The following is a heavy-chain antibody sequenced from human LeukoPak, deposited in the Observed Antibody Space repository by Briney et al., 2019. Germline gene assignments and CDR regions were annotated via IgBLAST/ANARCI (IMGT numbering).Heavy chain of an antibody. D-gene: IGHD3-10*01. CDR3: AQGGSEIYYFYHGMDV. CDR2: ISYDGSNK. J-gene: IGHJ6*02. V-gene: IGHV3-30-3*01. Sequence: GGSLRLSCAASGFTFSSYAMHWVRQAPGKGLEWVAVISYDGSNKYYADSVKGRFTISRDNSKNTLYLQMNSLRTEDTAVYYCAQGGSEIYYFYHGMDVWGRGTTVTVSS. CDR1: GFTFSSYA.